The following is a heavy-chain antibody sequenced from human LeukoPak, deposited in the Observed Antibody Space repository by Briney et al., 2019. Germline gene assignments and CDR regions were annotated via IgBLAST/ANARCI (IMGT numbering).Heavy chain of an antibody. CDR2: IYHSGST. CDR3: ARSAYCSSTSCYYYFDY. Sequence: PSETLSLTCAVSGGSISRGGYSWSWLRQPPGKGLEWIVYIYHSGSTYYNPSLKSRVTISVYRSKNQFSLKLSSVTAADTAVYYCARSAYCSSTSCYYYFDYWGQGTLVTVSS. J-gene: IGHJ4*02. D-gene: IGHD2-2*01. V-gene: IGHV4-30-2*01. CDR1: GGSISRGGYS.